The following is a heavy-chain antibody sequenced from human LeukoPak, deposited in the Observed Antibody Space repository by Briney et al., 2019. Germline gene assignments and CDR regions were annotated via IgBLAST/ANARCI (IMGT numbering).Heavy chain of an antibody. D-gene: IGHD2-2*01. CDR2: IYPGDSDT. J-gene: IGHJ4*02. CDR1: GYSFTSYW. CDR3: ARAASYCSSTSCYSQDYFDY. Sequence: GESLKISCKGSGYSFTSYWIGWVRQMPGKGLEWMGIIYPGDSDTRYSPSFQGQVTISADKSISTAYLQWSSLKASDTAMYYCARAASYCSSTSCYSQDYFDYWGQGTLVTVSS. V-gene: IGHV5-51*01.